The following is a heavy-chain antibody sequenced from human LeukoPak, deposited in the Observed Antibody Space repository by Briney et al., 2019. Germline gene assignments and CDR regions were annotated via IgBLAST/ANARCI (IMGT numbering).Heavy chain of an antibody. CDR1: GGSISSYY. V-gene: IGHV4-59*01. CDR3: ARVDNRRWFDP. CDR2: IYYSGST. Sequence: PSETLSLTCTVSGGSISSYYWSWIRQPPGKGLEWIGYIYYSGSTNYNPSLKSRVTISVDTSKNQFSLKLSSVTAADTAVYYCARVDNRRWFDPWGQGTLVTVSS. J-gene: IGHJ5*02.